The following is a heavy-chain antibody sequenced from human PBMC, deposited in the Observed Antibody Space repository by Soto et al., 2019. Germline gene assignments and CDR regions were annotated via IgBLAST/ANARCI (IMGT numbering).Heavy chain of an antibody. D-gene: IGHD3-10*01. J-gene: IGHJ4*02. CDR1: GFTFDDYA. CDR3: AKDGPYYYGSGRPYYFDY. CDR2: ISWNSGSI. Sequence: EVQLVESGGGLVQPGRSLRLSCAASGFTFDDYAMHWVRQAPGKGLEWVSGISWNSGSIGYADSVKGRFTISRDNAKNSLYLQMNSLIAEDTALYYCAKDGPYYYGSGRPYYFDYWGQGTLVTVSS. V-gene: IGHV3-9*01.